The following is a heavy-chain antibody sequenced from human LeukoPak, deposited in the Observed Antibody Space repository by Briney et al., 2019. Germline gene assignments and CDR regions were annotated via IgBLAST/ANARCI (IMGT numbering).Heavy chain of an antibody. CDR2: ISGSGGST. J-gene: IGHJ4*02. Sequence: GGSLRLSCAASGFTFSSYAMSWVRQAPGKGLEWVSAISGSGGSTYYADSVKGRFTISRDNSKNTLYLQMYSLRAEDTAVYYCAKDPVGATSENFDYWGQGTLVTVSS. D-gene: IGHD1-26*01. CDR3: AKDPVGATSENFDY. V-gene: IGHV3-23*01. CDR1: GFTFSSYA.